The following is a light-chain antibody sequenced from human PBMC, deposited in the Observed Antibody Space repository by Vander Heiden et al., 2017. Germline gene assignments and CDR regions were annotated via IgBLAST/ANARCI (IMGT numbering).Light chain of an antibody. CDR1: SPNIGNSY. CDR2: ENN. Sequence: QSVLTQPPSVSAAPGQKVTITCSGSSPNIGNSYVSWYQQLPGTAPKFLIYENNKRPPGIPDRFSGSKSGTSATLGITGLQTEDEADYYCGTWDSSLSAGRVFGTGTKFTVL. V-gene: IGLV1-51*02. J-gene: IGLJ1*01. CDR3: GTWDSSLSAGRV.